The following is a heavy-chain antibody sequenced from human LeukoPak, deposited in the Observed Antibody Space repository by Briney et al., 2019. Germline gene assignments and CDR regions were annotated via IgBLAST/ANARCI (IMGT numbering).Heavy chain of an antibody. J-gene: IGHJ6*02. CDR2: IIPILGIA. CDR3: ARDKVVVATNYGMDV. D-gene: IGHD2-15*01. V-gene: IGHV1-69*04. Sequence: GSSVKVSCKASGGTFSSYAISWVRQAPGQGLEWMGRIIPILGIANYAQKFQGRVTITADKSTSTAYMELSSLRSEDTAVYYCARDKVVVATNYGMDVWGQGTTVTVSS. CDR1: GGTFSSYA.